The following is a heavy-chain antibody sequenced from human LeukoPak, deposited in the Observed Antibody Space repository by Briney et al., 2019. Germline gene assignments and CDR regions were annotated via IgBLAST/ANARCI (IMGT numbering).Heavy chain of an antibody. CDR2: ISAYNGNT. CDR1: GYTFTSYG. D-gene: IGHD3-10*01. CDR3: ARSGALWFGELQDGWFDP. Sequence: ASVKVSCKASGYTFTSYGISWVRQAPGQGLEWMGWISAYNGNTNYAQKLQGRVTITADKSTSTAYMELSSLRSEDTAVYYCARSGALWFGELQDGWFDPWGQGTLVTVSS. J-gene: IGHJ5*02. V-gene: IGHV1-18*01.